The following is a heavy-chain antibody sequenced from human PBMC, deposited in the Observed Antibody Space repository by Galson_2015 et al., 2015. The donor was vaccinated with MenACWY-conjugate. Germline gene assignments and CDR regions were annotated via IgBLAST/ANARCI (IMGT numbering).Heavy chain of an antibody. J-gene: IGHJ4*02. Sequence: SLRLSCAASGFTINNYWMHWARQPPGKGLEWISYIKADGSFSNYADSVKGRFTISTDNAKNMVYLQMDGLGDEDTAVYFCARDNNWSFDSWGQGTLVTVSS. CDR3: ARDNNWSFDS. CDR1: GFTINNYW. CDR2: IKADGSFS. D-gene: IGHD1-1*01. V-gene: IGHV3-74*01.